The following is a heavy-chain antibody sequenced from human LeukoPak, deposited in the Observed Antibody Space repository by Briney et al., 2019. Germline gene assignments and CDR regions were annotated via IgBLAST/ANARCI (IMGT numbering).Heavy chain of an antibody. CDR1: GGSISSSNW. J-gene: IGHJ4*02. V-gene: IGHV4-4*02. D-gene: IGHD3-10*01. Sequence: PSETLSLTCAVSGGSISSSNWWCWVRQPPGKGLEWIGEIHDSGGTRYNPSLNSRVTISLDKFKNHFSLNLNSVTAADTAVYYCVKGSGLWFGELWGQGTLVTVSS. CDR2: IHDSGGT. CDR3: VKGSGLWFGEL.